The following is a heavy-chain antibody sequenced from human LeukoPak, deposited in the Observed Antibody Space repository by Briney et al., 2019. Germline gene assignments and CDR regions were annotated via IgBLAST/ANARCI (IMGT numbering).Heavy chain of an antibody. CDR2: IGLNRGNI. J-gene: IGHJ4*02. CDR3: AKDIGSGWYGGFDS. CDR1: GISVDDYA. D-gene: IGHD6-19*01. V-gene: IGHV3-9*01. Sequence: PGGSLRLSCAASGISVDDYAMFWVRQAPGKGLEWVAGIGLNRGNIGYVDSVKGRFTISRDNAKNSLYLQMNNLRAEDTALYYCAKDIGSGWYGGFDSWGQGTLVTVSS.